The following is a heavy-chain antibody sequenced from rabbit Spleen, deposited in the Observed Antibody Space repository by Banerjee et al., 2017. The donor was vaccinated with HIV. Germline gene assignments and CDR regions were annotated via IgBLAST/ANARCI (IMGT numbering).Heavy chain of an antibody. CDR3: MRENLMGGL. D-gene: IGHD3-1*01. CDR1: GLDFSSSYW. V-gene: IGHV1S45*01. CDR2: ISVGYSGRSGNT. J-gene: IGHJ6*01. Sequence: QEQLVESGGGLVQPEGSLTLTCKASGLDFSSSYWICWVRQAPGKGLEWIGCISVGYSGRSGNTYYASWAKGRFTISDTSSTTVTLQMTSLTAADTATYFCMRENLMGGLWGPGTLVTVS.